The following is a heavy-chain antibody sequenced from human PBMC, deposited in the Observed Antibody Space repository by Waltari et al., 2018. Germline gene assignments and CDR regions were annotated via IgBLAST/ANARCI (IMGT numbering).Heavy chain of an antibody. CDR1: GLTFSSSA. Sequence: EVQLVEPGGGLVQPGGSLRLSCAASGLTFSSSAMHWVRQAPGKGLEYVSAISSNGGSTYYANSVKGRFTISRDNSKNTLYLQMGSLRAEDMAVYYCARGKDEHYYDSSGFDYWGQGTLVTVSS. CDR2: ISSNGGST. CDR3: ARGKDEHYYDSSGFDY. J-gene: IGHJ4*02. V-gene: IGHV3-64*01. D-gene: IGHD3-22*01.